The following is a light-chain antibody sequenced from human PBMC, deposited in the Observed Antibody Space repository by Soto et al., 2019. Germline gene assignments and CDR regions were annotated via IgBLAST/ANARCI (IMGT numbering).Light chain of an antibody. CDR1: NSDVGGYNY. CDR2: DVS. Sequence: QSVLTQPASVSGSPGQSITISCTGTNSDVGGYNYVSWYQQHPGKAPKFMIYDVSSRPSGVSDRFSGSKSGNTASLTISGLLAEDEADYYCSSYTTSNTRQIVFGTGTKLTVL. CDR3: SSYTTSNTRQIV. V-gene: IGLV2-14*01. J-gene: IGLJ1*01.